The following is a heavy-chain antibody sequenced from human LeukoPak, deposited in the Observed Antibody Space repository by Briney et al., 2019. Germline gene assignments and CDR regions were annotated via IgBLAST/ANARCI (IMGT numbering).Heavy chain of an antibody. CDR3: ARAGRRVRYFDWLNIFEYYFDY. V-gene: IGHV4-39*01. D-gene: IGHD3-9*01. J-gene: IGHJ4*02. CDR1: GGSISSSSYY. Sequence: KPSEILSLTCTVSGGSISSSSYYWGWIRQPPGKGLEWIGSIYYSGSTYYNPSPKSRVTISVDTSKNQFSLKLSSVTAADTAVYYCARAGRRVRYFDWLNIFEYYFDYWGQGTLVTVSS. CDR2: IYYSGST.